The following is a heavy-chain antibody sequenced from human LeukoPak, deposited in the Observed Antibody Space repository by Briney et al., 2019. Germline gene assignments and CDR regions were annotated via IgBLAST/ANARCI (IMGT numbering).Heavy chain of an antibody. CDR2: IRYDGSNK. V-gene: IGHV3-30*02. D-gene: IGHD6-6*01. J-gene: IGHJ4*02. CDR1: GFTFSNYA. CDR3: AKAIHSSSSGVVDY. Sequence: PGGSLRLSCAASGFTFSNYAMHWVRQAPGKGLEWVTLIRYDGSNKYYAESVKGRFTISRDNSKNTLYLQMSSLRAEDTAVYYCAKAIHSSSSGVVDYWGQGTLVTVSS.